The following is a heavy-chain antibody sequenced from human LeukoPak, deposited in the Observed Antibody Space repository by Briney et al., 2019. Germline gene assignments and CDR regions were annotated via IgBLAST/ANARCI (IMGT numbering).Heavy chain of an antibody. V-gene: IGHV3-48*02. D-gene: IGHD3-9*01. Sequence: YYADSVKCRVTISRDDGKNTLYLHMNSLRDDDTAVYYCATDQRYAFDYWGQGILVTVSS. CDR3: ATDQRYAFDY. J-gene: IGHJ4*02.